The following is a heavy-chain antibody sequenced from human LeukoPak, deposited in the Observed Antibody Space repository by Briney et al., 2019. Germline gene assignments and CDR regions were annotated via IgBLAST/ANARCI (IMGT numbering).Heavy chain of an antibody. J-gene: IGHJ6*03. V-gene: IGHV1-24*01. D-gene: IGHD2-2*01. CDR2: FDPEDGET. Sequence: ASVKVSCKVSGYTLTELSMHWVRQAPGKGLEWMGGFDPEDGETIYAQKFQGRVTMTEDTSTDTAYMELSSLRSGDTAVYYCATRGLVPAAIHYYYYMDVWGKGTTVTVSS. CDR3: ATRGLVPAAIHYYYYMDV. CDR1: GYTLTELS.